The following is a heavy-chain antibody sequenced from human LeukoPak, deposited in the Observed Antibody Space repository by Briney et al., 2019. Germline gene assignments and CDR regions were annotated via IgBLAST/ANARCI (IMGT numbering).Heavy chain of an antibody. Sequence: SETLSLTCAVYGGSFSGYYWSWIRQPPGKGLEWIGEINHSGSTNYNPSLKSRVTISVDTSKNQFSLKLTSVTAADTAMYYCARRRAIVVVPAAIDFLMDVWGKGTTVTASS. D-gene: IGHD2-2*01. J-gene: IGHJ6*03. V-gene: IGHV4-34*01. CDR2: INHSGST. CDR1: GGSFSGYY. CDR3: ARRRAIVVVPAAIDFLMDV.